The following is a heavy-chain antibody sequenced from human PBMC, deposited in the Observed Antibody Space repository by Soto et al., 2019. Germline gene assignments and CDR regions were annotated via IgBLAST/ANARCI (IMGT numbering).Heavy chain of an antibody. D-gene: IGHD4-17*01. CDR2: IKTGNYNT. Sequence: QVQLVQSGAEVKKSGASVKVSCKASGYTFTSYAMHWVRQAPGQRLEWMGWIKTGNYNTKYSQKFQGRVTITRDTSASTAYMALSSLRSEDTAVYYCASGQATATTFSLDYWGQGTLVTVSS. CDR1: GYTFTSYA. CDR3: ASGQATATTFSLDY. V-gene: IGHV1-3*04. J-gene: IGHJ4*02.